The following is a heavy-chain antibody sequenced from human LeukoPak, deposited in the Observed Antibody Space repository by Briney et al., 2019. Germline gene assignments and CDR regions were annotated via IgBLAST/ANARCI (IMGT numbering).Heavy chain of an antibody. D-gene: IGHD6-13*01. CDR2: IYYTGST. J-gene: IGHJ3*02. Sequence: SETLSLTCTVSAGSITNYYWSWIWQPPGKGLEWIGYIYYTGSTNYNPSLKSRVSISVDTSKNQFSLKLSSVTAADTAVYYCARVEAADPSGAFDIWGQGTMVTVSS. CDR1: AGSITNYY. CDR3: ARVEAADPSGAFDI. V-gene: IGHV4-59*12.